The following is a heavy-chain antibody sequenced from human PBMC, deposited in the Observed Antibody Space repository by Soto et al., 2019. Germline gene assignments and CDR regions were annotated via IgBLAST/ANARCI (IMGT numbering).Heavy chain of an antibody. CDR3: AREGGPLLWFGELISSWFDP. CDR1: GFTFSSYA. D-gene: IGHD3-10*01. CDR2: ISYDGSNK. V-gene: IGHV3-30-3*01. J-gene: IGHJ5*02. Sequence: GGSLRLSCAASGFTFSSYAMHWVRQAPGKGLEWVAVISYDGSNKYYADSVKGRFTISRDNSKNTLYLQMNSLRAEDTAVYYCAREGGPLLWFGELISSWFDPWGQGTLVTVSS.